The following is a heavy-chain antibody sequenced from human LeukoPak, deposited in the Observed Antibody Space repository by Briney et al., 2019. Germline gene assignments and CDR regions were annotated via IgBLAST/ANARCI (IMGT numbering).Heavy chain of an antibody. V-gene: IGHV3-7*01. Sequence: GGSLRLSCAASGFTFSSYWMSWVRQAPGKGLEWVANIKQDGSEKYYVDSVKGRFTISRDNAKNSLYLQMNSLRAEDTAVYYCARDEYCSSTSCYIMYYYYGMDVWGQGTTVTVSS. CDR3: ARDEYCSSTSCYIMYYYYGMDV. J-gene: IGHJ6*02. CDR1: GFTFSSYW. D-gene: IGHD2-2*02. CDR2: IKQDGSEK.